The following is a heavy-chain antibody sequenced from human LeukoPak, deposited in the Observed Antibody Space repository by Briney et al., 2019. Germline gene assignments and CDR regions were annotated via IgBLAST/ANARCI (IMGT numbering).Heavy chain of an antibody. CDR2: IWYDGSNK. CDR1: GFTFSSYG. Sequence: GGSLRLSCAASGFTFSSYGMHWVRQAPGKGLEWVAVIWYDGSNKYCADSVKGRFTISRDNSKNTLYLQMNSLGAEDTAVYYCASQRYSSGWYQVDYWGQGTLVTVSS. V-gene: IGHV3-33*01. CDR3: ASQRYSSGWYQVDY. D-gene: IGHD6-19*01. J-gene: IGHJ4*02.